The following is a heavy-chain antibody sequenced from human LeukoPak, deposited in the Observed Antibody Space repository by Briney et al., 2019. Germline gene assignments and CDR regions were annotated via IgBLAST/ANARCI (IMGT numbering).Heavy chain of an antibody. J-gene: IGHJ4*02. V-gene: IGHV3-20*04. CDR2: ISWDGAS. Sequence: PGGSLRLSCATSGLSIADYGMSWVRHVPGKGVEWVAGISWDGASGYSDSVKGRFTISRDNAKNSLYLQMIGLRGEDTAIYFCARDLSATWFSLAFWGQGALVTVSS. CDR3: ARDLSATWFSLAF. CDR1: GLSIADYG. D-gene: IGHD3-10*01.